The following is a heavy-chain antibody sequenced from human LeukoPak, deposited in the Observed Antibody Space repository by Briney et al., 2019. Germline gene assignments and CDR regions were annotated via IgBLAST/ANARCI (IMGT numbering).Heavy chain of an antibody. CDR2: ISSTSYI. CDR1: GFTFSSYS. CDR3: ARLLLSSVPYYYGMDV. J-gene: IGHJ6*02. D-gene: IGHD2-2*01. Sequence: GGSLRLSCAASGFTFSSYSINWVRQAPGKGLEWVSSISSTSYIYYADSVKGRFTISRDNAKNSLYLQMNSLRAEDTAVYYCARLLLSSVPYYYGMDVWGQGTTVTVSS. V-gene: IGHV3-21*01.